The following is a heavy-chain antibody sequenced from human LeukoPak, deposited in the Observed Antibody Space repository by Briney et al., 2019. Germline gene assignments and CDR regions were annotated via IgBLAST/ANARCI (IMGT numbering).Heavy chain of an antibody. V-gene: IGHV3-23*01. Sequence: PGGSLRLSCAASGFTFSSYAMSWVRQAPGKGLEWVSAISGSGGSTYYADSVKGRFTISRDNAKNSLYLQMNSLRAEDTAVYYCARVQLEDFDYWGQGTLVTVSS. CDR2: ISGSGGST. CDR1: GFTFSSYA. D-gene: IGHD1-1*01. CDR3: ARVQLEDFDY. J-gene: IGHJ4*02.